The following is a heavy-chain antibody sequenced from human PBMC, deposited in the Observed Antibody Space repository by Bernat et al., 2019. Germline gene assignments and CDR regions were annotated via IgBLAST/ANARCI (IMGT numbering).Heavy chain of an antibody. D-gene: IGHD4-11*01. CDR2: IYSSGST. CDR3: ARKPLTKAPFDY. Sequence: QEQLQESGPGLVKPSQTLSLTCTVSGGSISSGDFYWSWVRQHPGKGLEWIGYIYSSGSTYYNPSLRSRVTISVDTSKNQFSLKLSPVTAADTAVYYCARKPLTKAPFDYWGQGTLVTVSS. V-gene: IGHV4-30-4*08. CDR1: GGSISSGDFY. J-gene: IGHJ4*02.